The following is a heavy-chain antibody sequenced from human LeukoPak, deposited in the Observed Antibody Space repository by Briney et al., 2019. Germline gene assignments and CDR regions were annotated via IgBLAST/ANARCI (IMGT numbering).Heavy chain of an antibody. Sequence: GGSLRLSCAASGFTFSNYNMHWVRQAPGKGLEWVAVISYAGSNKYYADSVKGRFTISRDNSKNTLYLQMNSLRAEDTAVYYCARSKSEYYDSSEPFQHWGQGTLVTVSS. J-gene: IGHJ1*01. CDR1: GFTFSNYN. V-gene: IGHV3-30*04. CDR3: ARSKSEYYDSSEPFQH. D-gene: IGHD3-22*01. CDR2: ISYAGSNK.